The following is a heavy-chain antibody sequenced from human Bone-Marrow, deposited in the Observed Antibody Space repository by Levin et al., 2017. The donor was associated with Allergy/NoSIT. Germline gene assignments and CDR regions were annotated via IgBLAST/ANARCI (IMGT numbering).Heavy chain of an antibody. V-gene: IGHV3-30-3*01. CDR2: ISYDGSNK. CDR1: GFTFSSYA. D-gene: IGHD6-6*01. J-gene: IGHJ4*02. CDR3: ASSSGYPDY. Sequence: GGSLRLSCAASGFTFSSYAMHWVRQAPGKGLEWVAVISYDGSNKYYADSVKGRFTISRDNSKNTLYLQMNSLRAEDTAVYYCASSSGYPDYWGQGTLVTVSS.